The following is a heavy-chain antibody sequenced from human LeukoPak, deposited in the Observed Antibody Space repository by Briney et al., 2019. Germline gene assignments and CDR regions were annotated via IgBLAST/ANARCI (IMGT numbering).Heavy chain of an antibody. CDR3: ARHRRNPYYDIPQGYFDL. D-gene: IGHD3-22*01. CDR1: GGSISSSSYY. J-gene: IGHJ2*01. CDR2: IYYSGST. Sequence: PETLSLTCTVSGGSISSSSYYWGWIRQPPGKGLEWIGSIYYSGSTYYNPSLKSRVTISVDTSKNQFALKLSSVTAADTAVYYCARHRRNPYYDIPQGYFDLWGRGTLVTVSS. V-gene: IGHV4-39*01.